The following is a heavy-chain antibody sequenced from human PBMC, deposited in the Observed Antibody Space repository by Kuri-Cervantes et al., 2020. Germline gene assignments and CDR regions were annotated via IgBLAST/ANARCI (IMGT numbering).Heavy chain of an antibody. CDR2: ISAYNGNT. D-gene: IGHD2-2*01. J-gene: IGHJ5*02. CDR3: ARTGGSQLLGKSNWFDP. Sequence: ASVKVSCKASGYTFTSYGISWVRQAPGQGLEWMGWISAYNGNTNYAQKLQGRVTMTTDTSTSTAHMELRSLRSDDTAVYYCARTGGSQLLGKSNWFDPWGQGTLVTVSS. V-gene: IGHV1-18*01. CDR1: GYTFTSYG.